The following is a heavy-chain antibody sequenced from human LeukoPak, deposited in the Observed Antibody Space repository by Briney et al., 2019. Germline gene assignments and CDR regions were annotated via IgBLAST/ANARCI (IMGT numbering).Heavy chain of an antibody. CDR2: IYSGGST. Sequence: PGGSLRLSCAASGFTVSSNYMSWVRQAPGKGLEWVSVIYSGGSTYYADSVKGRFTISRDNSRHTLYLQMNSLRAEDTAVYYCAKDTRALLRLGYFDCWGQGTLVTVSS. CDR3: AKDTRALLRLGYFDC. CDR1: GFTVSSNY. V-gene: IGHV3-53*01. D-gene: IGHD1-26*01. J-gene: IGHJ4*02.